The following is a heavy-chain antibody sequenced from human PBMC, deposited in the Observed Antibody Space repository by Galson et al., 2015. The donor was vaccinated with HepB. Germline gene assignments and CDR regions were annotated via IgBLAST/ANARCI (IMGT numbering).Heavy chain of an antibody. CDR2: IIPSFGTA. D-gene: IGHD6-6*01. J-gene: IGHJ6*02. V-gene: IGHV1-69*13. CDR3: ARRGGWWYSSSCYYYYGMDV. Sequence: SVKVSCKASGGTFSSYAMRWVRQAPGQGLEWMGGIIPSFGTANYAQKFQGRVTMTADESTSTAYMELSSLRSEDTAVYYCARRGGWWYSSSCYYYYGMDVWGQGTTVTVSS. CDR1: GGTFSSYA.